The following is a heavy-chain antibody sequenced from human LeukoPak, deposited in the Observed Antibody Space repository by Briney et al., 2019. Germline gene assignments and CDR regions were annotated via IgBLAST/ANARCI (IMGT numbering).Heavy chain of an antibody. CDR2: INHSGST. Sequence: SETLSLTCAVYGGSFSGYYWSWIRQPPGKGLEWIGEINHSGSTNYNPSLKSRVTISVDTSKNQFSLKLSSVTAADTAVYYCARASFQDWFDPWGQGTLVTVSS. J-gene: IGHJ5*02. CDR3: ARASFQDWFDP. D-gene: IGHD3-16*01. V-gene: IGHV4-34*01. CDR1: GGSFSGYY.